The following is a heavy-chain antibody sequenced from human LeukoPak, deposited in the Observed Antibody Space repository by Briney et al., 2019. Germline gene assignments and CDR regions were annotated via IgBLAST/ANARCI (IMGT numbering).Heavy chain of an antibody. CDR2: IYYSGST. D-gene: IGHD6-19*01. Sequence: SETLSLTCTVSGGSISSSSYYWGWIRQPPGKGLEWIGSIYYSGSTYYNPSLKSRVTISVDTSKNQFSLKLSSVTAADTAVYYCARRSAVAGIDYFDYWGQGTLVTGSS. V-gene: IGHV4-39*01. CDR3: ARRSAVAGIDYFDY. CDR1: GGSISSSSYY. J-gene: IGHJ4*02.